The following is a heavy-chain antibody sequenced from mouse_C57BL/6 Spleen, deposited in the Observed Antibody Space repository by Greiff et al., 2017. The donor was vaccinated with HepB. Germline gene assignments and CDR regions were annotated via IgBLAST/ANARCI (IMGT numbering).Heavy chain of an antibody. V-gene: IGHV3-1*01. Sequence: EVQRVESGPGMVKPSQSLSLTCTVTGYSITSGYDWHWIRHFPGNKLEWMGYISYSGSTNYNPSLKSRISITHDTSKNHFFLKLNSVTTEDTATYYCARDPSYYGSSYWYFDVWGTGTTVTVSS. D-gene: IGHD1-1*01. CDR1: GYSITSGYD. J-gene: IGHJ1*03. CDR2: ISYSGST. CDR3: ARDPSYYGSSYWYFDV.